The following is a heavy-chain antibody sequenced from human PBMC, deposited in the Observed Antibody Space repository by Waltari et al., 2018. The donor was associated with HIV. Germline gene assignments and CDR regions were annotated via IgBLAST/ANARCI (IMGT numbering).Heavy chain of an antibody. Sequence: QVQLVPSGAEVKKPGASVKVSCQASGYTFTSYAMHWVRQALGQRLEWMGWINAGNSNTKYSQKFQGRFTITRDTSTSTAYMELSSLRSEDTAVYYCATPTPTFRGVIIPLNYWGQGTLVTVSS. CDR2: INAGNSNT. D-gene: IGHD3-10*01. J-gene: IGHJ4*02. CDR3: ATPTPTFRGVIIPLNY. CDR1: GYTFTSYA. V-gene: IGHV1-3*01.